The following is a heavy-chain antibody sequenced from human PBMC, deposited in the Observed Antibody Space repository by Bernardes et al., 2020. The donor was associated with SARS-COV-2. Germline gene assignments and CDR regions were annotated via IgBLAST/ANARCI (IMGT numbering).Heavy chain of an antibody. Sequence: SETLSLTCSVSGGSINSYYWSWIRQPPGKGLEWIGYISYSGSTGYNPSLKSRVTISVDTSKNQLSLKLSSVTAADTAVDYCAAFYYDNLDYNDAGYFPHWGQGTLVTVSS. J-gene: IGHJ1*01. V-gene: IGHV4-59*01. CDR3: AAFYYDNLDYNDAGYFPH. CDR2: ISYSGST. CDR1: GGSINSYY. D-gene: IGHD3-22*01.